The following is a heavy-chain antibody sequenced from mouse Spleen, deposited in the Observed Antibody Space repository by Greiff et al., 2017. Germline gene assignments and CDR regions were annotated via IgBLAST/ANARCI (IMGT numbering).Heavy chain of an antibody. D-gene: IGHD3-2*02. CDR2: IDPEDGET. CDR1: GFNITDYY. J-gene: IGHJ3*01. Sequence: EVQLQQSGAELVKPGASVKLSCTASGFNITDYYMHWVKQRTEQGLEWIGRIDPEDGETKYAPKFQGKATITADTSSNTAYLQLSSLTSEDTAVYYCASQAAWLAYWGQGTLVTVSA. V-gene: IGHV14-2*01. CDR3: ASQAAWLAY.